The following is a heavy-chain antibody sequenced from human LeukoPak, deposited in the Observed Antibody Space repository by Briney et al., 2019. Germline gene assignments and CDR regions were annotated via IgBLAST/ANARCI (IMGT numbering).Heavy chain of an antibody. CDR1: GFTFSNHR. CDR3: AKKFLTGRLIDY. CDR2: ISYDGSNK. Sequence: GGSLRLSCAASGFTFSNHRMHCVRQAPGKGLEWLADISYDGSNKYYADSVKGRFTISRDNSTNTLYLQMSSLRAEDTAVFYCAKKFLTGRLIDYWGQGTLVTVSS. D-gene: IGHD7-27*01. J-gene: IGHJ4*02. V-gene: IGHV3-30*18.